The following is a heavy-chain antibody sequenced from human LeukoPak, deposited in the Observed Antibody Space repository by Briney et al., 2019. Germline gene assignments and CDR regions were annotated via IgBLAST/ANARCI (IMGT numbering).Heavy chain of an antibody. CDR2: IIPIFGTA. V-gene: IGHV1-69*13. CDR1: GYTFTGYY. CDR3: VAGMVSWFDP. J-gene: IGHJ5*02. Sequence: ASVKVSCKASGYTFTGYYMHWVRQAPGQGLEWMGGIIPIFGTANYAQKFQGRVTITADESTSTAYMELSSLRSEDTAVYYCVAGMVSWFDPWGQGTLVTVSS. D-gene: IGHD6-19*01.